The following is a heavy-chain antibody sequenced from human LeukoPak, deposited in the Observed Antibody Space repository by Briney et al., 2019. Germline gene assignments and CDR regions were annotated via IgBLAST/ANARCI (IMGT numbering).Heavy chain of an antibody. Sequence: ASVKVSGKVSGYTLTKLSMHGVGQAPGQGLEWMGMIYPRDGSTSYAQKFQGRVTVTRDTSTSTVHMELSGLRSEDTAVYYCARDQEGFDYWGQGTLVTVSS. J-gene: IGHJ4*02. CDR2: IYPRDGST. V-gene: IGHV1-46*01. CDR1: GYTLTKLS. CDR3: ARDQEGFDY.